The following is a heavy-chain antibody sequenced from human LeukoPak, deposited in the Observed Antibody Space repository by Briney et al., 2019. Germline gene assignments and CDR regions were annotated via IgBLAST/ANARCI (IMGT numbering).Heavy chain of an antibody. D-gene: IGHD3-22*01. Sequence: GGSLRLSCAASGFTFSSYAMHWVRQAPGKGLEGVAVISYNGSNKYYADSVKGRFTISRDNSKNTLYLQMNSLRAEDTAVYYFVRDSRPLWRYDSSGYLGFNIWGQGTMVTVSS. J-gene: IGHJ3*02. CDR3: VRDSRPLWRYDSSGYLGFNI. CDR1: GFTFSSYA. CDR2: ISYNGSNK. V-gene: IGHV3-30*01.